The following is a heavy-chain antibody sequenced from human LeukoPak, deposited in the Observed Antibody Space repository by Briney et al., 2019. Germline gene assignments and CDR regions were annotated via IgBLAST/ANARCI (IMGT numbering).Heavy chain of an antibody. CDR1: GGSISTYY. D-gene: IGHD5-18*01. V-gene: IGHV4-59*01. CDR3: ARSVDIAMVTFDY. Sequence: NPSETLSLTCTVSGGSISTYYWSWIRQPPGKGLEWIGYIHYSGSIKYNPPFKSRVTISLGTSKNQFSLRLSSVTAADTAVYYCARSVDIAMVTFDYWGQGTLVTVSS. J-gene: IGHJ4*02. CDR2: IHYSGSI.